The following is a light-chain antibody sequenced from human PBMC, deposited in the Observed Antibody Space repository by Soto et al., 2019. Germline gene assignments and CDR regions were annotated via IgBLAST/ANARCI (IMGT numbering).Light chain of an antibody. J-gene: IGLJ3*02. Sequence: QSALTQPASVSGSPGQSVTISCTGTSSDVGGYNYVSWYQQHPGKAPKLIIYEVNNRPSGVSNRFSGSKSDNTASLTISGLQAEDEADYYCSSYTSNDSWVFGGGTKVTVL. V-gene: IGLV2-14*01. CDR2: EVN. CDR1: SSDVGGYNY. CDR3: SSYTSNDSWV.